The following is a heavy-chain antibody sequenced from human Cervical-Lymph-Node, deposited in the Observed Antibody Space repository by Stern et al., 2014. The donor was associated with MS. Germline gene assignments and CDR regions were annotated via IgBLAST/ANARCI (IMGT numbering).Heavy chain of an antibody. D-gene: IGHD1-26*01. CDR3: ASSSMGATGAFDY. J-gene: IGHJ4*02. Sequence: DVQLVESGAEVKKPGESLKISCKGSGYSFTRYWIGWVRQMPGKGLEWMGIIYPGDSDTRYSPSFQGQVTISVDKFISTAHLQWSSLKASDTAMYYCASSSMGATGAFDYWGQGTLLTVSS. V-gene: IGHV5-51*03. CDR1: GYSFTRYW. CDR2: IYPGDSDT.